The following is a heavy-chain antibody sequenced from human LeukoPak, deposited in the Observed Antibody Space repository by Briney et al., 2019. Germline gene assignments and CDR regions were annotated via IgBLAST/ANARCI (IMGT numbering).Heavy chain of an antibody. CDR2: IYYSGST. V-gene: IGHV4-39*01. CDR1: GGSISSSSYY. Sequence: SETLSLTCTVSGGSISSSSYYWGWIRQPPGKGLEWIGSIYYSGSTYYNPSLKSRVTISVDTSKNQFSLKLSSVTAADTAVYYCARHRGYSGYVEYMDVWGKGTTVTIS. J-gene: IGHJ6*03. CDR3: ARHRGYSGYVEYMDV. D-gene: IGHD5-12*01.